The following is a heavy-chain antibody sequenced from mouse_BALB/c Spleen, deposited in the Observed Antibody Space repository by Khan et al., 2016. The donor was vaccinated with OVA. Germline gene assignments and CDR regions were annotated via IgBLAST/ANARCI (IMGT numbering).Heavy chain of an antibody. CDR1: GYTFTNYV. Sequence: QIQLVQSGPELKKPGETVKISCKATGYTFTNYVMNWVKQAPGKGLKWMGWINTYIGEPTYPDDFQGRFAFSLETSASTASLQINNLNSEDTATYFWARGNRDLDYWGKDTTLTVSS. V-gene: IGHV9-3-1*01. CDR3: ARGNRDLDY. CDR2: INTYIGEP. D-gene: IGHD2-1*01. J-gene: IGHJ2*01.